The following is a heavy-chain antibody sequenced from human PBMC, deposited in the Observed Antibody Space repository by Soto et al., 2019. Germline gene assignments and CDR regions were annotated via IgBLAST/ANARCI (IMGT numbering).Heavy chain of an antibody. V-gene: IGHV4-30-4*01. Sequence: SETLSLTCTVSGGSISSGDYYWVWIRHPPGKGLEWIGYIYYSGSTYYNPSLKSRVTISVDTSKNQFSLKLSSVTAADTAVYYCARDSRDVVVVAATPVIYYYYGMDVWGQGTTVTVSS. CDR1: GGSISSGDYY. CDR3: ARDSRDVVVVAATPVIYYYYGMDV. D-gene: IGHD2-15*01. CDR2: IYYSGST. J-gene: IGHJ6*02.